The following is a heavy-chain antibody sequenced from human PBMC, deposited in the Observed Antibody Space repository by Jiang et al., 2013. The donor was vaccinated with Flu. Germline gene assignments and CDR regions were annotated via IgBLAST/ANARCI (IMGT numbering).Heavy chain of an antibody. V-gene: IGHV1-69*06. CDR2: IIPIFGTA. CDR1: EAPTGVML. D-gene: IGHD2-15*01. CDR3: ARSECDHDCYSFDSYYHYGMDV. Sequence: GAEVKKPGSSVKVSCKASEAPTGVMLSVGCDRPLDKGLSGGGIIPIFGTASYALKFQGRVMITADTSAATSTSTAYMEVRSLRSEDTAVYYCARSECDHDCYSFDSYYHYGMDVWGQGTTVIVSS. J-gene: IGHJ6*02.